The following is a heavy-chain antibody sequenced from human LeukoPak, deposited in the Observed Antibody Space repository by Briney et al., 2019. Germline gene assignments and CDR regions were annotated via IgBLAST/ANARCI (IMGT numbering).Heavy chain of an antibody. CDR1: GFTFSSYW. D-gene: IGHD6-19*01. V-gene: IGHV3-7*01. CDR3: ARGGPGLDYDY. CDR2: IKQDGSEK. J-gene: IGHJ4*02. Sequence: GGSLRLSCAASGFTFSSYWMSWVRQAPGKGLEWVANIKQDGSEKYYVDSVKGRFTISRDNAKNTLYLQMNSLRAEDTAVYYCARGGPGLDYDYWGQVTLVTVSS.